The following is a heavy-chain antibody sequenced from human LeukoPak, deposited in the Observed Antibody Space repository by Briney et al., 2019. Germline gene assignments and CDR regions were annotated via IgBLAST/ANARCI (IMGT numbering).Heavy chain of an antibody. CDR1: GFTFSSYS. J-gene: IGHJ3*02. CDR3: ARVSGNDAFDI. Sequence: GGSLRLSCAASGFTFSSYSMNWVRQAPGKGLEWVSSISSSSSYIYYADSVKGRFTISRDNAKNSLYLQMNSLRAEDTAVYYCARVSGNDAFDIWGQGTMVTASS. D-gene: IGHD3-10*01. CDR2: ISSSSSYI. V-gene: IGHV3-21*01.